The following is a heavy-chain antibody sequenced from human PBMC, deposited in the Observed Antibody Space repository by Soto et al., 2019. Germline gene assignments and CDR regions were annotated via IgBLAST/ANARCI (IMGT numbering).Heavy chain of an antibody. CDR1: GFTFSSYS. Sequence: GSLRLSCAASGFTFSSYSMNWVRQAPGKGLEWVSSISSSSSYIYYADSVKGRFTISRDNAKNSLYLQMNSLRAEDTAVYYCARDTGAAATVRRFDPWGQGTLVTVSS. CDR3: ARDTGAAATVRRFDP. J-gene: IGHJ5*02. D-gene: IGHD2-15*01. CDR2: ISSSSSYI. V-gene: IGHV3-21*01.